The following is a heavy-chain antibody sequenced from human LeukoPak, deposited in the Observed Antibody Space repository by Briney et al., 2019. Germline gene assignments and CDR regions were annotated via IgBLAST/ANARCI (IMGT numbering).Heavy chain of an antibody. V-gene: IGHV4-4*07. Sequence: SETLSLTCTVSGGSISSYYWSWIRQPAGKGLEWIGRIYTSGSTNYNPSLKSRVTISVDTSKNQFSLKLSSVTAADTAVYYCARVRRFGIAVAGTSDAFDIWGQGTMVTVSS. CDR2: IYTSGST. D-gene: IGHD6-19*01. CDR3: ARVRRFGIAVAGTSDAFDI. J-gene: IGHJ3*02. CDR1: GGSISSYY.